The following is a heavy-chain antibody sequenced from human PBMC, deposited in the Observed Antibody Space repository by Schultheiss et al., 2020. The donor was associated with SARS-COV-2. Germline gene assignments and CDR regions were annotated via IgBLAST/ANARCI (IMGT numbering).Heavy chain of an antibody. CDR2: INPNSGGT. CDR3: ARCYCTGGVFCPGGVADWFDP. V-gene: IGHV1-2*06. CDR1: GYTFTGYY. D-gene: IGHD2-8*02. Sequence: ASVKVSCKASGYTFTGYYMHWVRQAPGQGLEWMGRINPNSGGTNYAQKFQGRVTMTRDTSISTAYMELSRLRSDDTAVYYCARCYCTGGVFCPGGVADWFDPWGQGTLVTVSS. J-gene: IGHJ5*02.